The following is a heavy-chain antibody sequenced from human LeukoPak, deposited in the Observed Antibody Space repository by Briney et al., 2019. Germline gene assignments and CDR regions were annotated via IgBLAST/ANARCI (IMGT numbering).Heavy chain of an antibody. Sequence: GASVKVSCKASGYTFTNYDINWVRQATGQGLEWMGWMNPNSGNTGYAQKLQGRVTFTRDTSISTAYMELSSLRSEDTAVYYCARGLGSFGLAPGADYWGQGTLVTVSS. CDR3: ARGLGSFGLAPGADY. CDR2: MNPNSGNT. V-gene: IGHV1-8*03. J-gene: IGHJ4*02. D-gene: IGHD3-10*01. CDR1: GYTFTNYD.